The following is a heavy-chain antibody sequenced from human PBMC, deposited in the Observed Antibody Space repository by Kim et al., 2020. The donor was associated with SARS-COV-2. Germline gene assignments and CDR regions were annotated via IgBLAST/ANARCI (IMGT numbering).Heavy chain of an antibody. D-gene: IGHD2-15*01. CDR2: IGVTGDT. Sequence: GGSLRLSCAASGFTFSKYDFHWVRQVTGKGLEWVSAIGVTGDTYYADSVKGRFTISRDNAKNALYLQMNGLRAGDTAVYLCVREFCSGGGCAGWYYMDVWGKGTTVVVSS. J-gene: IGHJ6*03. CDR1: GFTFSKYD. V-gene: IGHV3-13*01. CDR3: VREFCSGGGCAGWYYMDV.